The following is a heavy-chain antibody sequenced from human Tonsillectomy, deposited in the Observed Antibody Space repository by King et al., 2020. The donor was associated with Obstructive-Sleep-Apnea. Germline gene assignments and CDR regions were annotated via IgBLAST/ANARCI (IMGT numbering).Heavy chain of an antibody. V-gene: IGHV3-23*04. D-gene: IGHD2-15*01. Sequence: QLVQSGGGLEQPGGSLRLSCAASGFTLRYYAMSWVRPAPGKGLEWVSFISYGGGRTNYADSVKGRFTISRDNSKNIMYLEMNSLRAEGTAVYYCVKDGLVDEVDAFDSWGQGALVTVSS. CDR1: GFTLRYYA. CDR3: VKDGLVDEVDAFDS. CDR2: ISYGGGRT. J-gene: IGHJ5*01.